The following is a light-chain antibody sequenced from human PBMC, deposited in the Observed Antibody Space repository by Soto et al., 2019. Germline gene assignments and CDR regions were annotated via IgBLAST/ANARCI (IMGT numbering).Light chain of an antibody. J-gene: IGKJ3*01. CDR2: EAS. CDR3: QQRSSWPPFT. Sequence: EIVLTQSPATLSLSPGDRATLSCRASQSVNSYLAWYQQKPGQAPRLLIYEASNRATGIPARFSGSGSGTDFTLTISSLEPEDFAVYFCQQRSSWPPFTFGPGTKVDIK. CDR1: QSVNSY. V-gene: IGKV3-11*01.